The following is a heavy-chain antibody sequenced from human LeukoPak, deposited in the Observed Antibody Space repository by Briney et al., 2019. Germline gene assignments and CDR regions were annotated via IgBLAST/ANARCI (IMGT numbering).Heavy chain of an antibody. D-gene: IGHD2-15*01. V-gene: IGHV3-7*01. CDR1: GFTFSNSW. CDR2: ISHDGGNK. Sequence: GGSLRLSCAASGFTFSNSWMTWVRQAPGKGQEWVASISHDGGNKQYAESIKGRLTISRDNVKNSLYLEINSLRADDTAIYYCAKDDSNNYYEYWGQGTLVTVSA. J-gene: IGHJ4*02. CDR3: AKDDSNNYYEY.